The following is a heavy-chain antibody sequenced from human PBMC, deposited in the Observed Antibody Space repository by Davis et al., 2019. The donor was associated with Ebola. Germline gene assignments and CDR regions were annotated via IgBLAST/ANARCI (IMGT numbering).Heavy chain of an antibody. D-gene: IGHD2-15*01. J-gene: IGHJ6*02. V-gene: IGHV3-30*18. Sequence: GESLKISCAASGFSISTYAMHWVRQAPGKGLEWVAVISYDGSNKYYADSVKGRFTISRDNSKNTLYLQMNSLRAEDTAVYYCAKVRDSFSHRGHMDVWGQGTTVTVSS. CDR2: ISYDGSNK. CDR3: AKVRDSFSHRGHMDV. CDR1: GFSISTYA.